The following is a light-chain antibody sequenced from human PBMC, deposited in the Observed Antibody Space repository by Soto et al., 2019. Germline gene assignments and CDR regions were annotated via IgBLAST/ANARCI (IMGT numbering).Light chain of an antibody. CDR3: QSYDSSLSGWV. Sequence: QYVLTQPPTVSGAPGQRVTIYCTGSSSNIGAPFDVHWYQQVSRTAPKLLIYGNNNRPSGVPDRFSGSKSGTSASLAITGLQAEDEADYYCQSYDSSLSGWVFGGGTKLTVL. V-gene: IGLV1-40*01. CDR2: GNN. J-gene: IGLJ3*02. CDR1: SSNIGAPFD.